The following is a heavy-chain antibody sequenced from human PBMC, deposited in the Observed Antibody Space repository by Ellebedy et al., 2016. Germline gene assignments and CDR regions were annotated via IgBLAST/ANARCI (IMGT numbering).Heavy chain of an antibody. Sequence: SETLSLXXTVSGGSISSGGYYWSWIRQHPGKGLEWIGYIYYSGSTYYNPSLKSRVTISVDTSKNQFSLKLSSVTAADTAVYYCARDASIRSSGSKLGYFDYWGQGTLVTVSS. D-gene: IGHD3-22*01. J-gene: IGHJ4*02. CDR1: GGSISSGGYY. CDR3: ARDASIRSSGSKLGYFDY. CDR2: IYYSGST. V-gene: IGHV4-31*03.